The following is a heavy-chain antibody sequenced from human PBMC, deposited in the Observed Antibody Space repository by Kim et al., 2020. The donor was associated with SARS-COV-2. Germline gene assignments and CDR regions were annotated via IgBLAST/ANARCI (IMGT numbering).Heavy chain of an antibody. D-gene: IGHD2-8*01. J-gene: IGHJ4*02. CDR1: GFMFSDYY. CDR3: VGGKNGFDY. CDR2: SRNKASDYTT. V-gene: IGHV3-72*01. Sequence: GGSLRLSCAVSGFMFSDYYMDWVRQTPGKGLEWLARSRNKASDYTTTYAASVKGRFALSRDDPNKSLYLQMDSLKADDTAVYYCVGGKNGFDYWGQGTLVTVSS.